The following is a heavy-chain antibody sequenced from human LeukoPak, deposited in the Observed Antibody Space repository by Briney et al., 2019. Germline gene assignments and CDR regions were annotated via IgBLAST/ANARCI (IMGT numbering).Heavy chain of an antibody. CDR2: IYYSGST. CDR1: GGSISSYY. J-gene: IGHJ5*02. Sequence: PSETLSLTCTVSGGSISSYYWSWIRQPPGKGLEWIGYIYYSGSTNYNPSLKSRVTISVDTSKNQFSLKLSSVTAADTAVYYCARGFRGLQYDGLGNWFDPWGQGTLVTVSS. D-gene: IGHD4-11*01. CDR3: ARGFRGLQYDGLGNWFDP. V-gene: IGHV4-59*12.